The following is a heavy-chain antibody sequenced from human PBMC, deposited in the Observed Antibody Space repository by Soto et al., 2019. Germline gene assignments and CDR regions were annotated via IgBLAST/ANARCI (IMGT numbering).Heavy chain of an antibody. CDR2: IYYSGST. CDR1: GGSISSGGYY. Sequence: PSETLSLTCTVSGGSISSGGYYWSWIRQHPGKGLEWIGYIYYSGSTYYNPSLKSRVTISVDTSKNQFSLKLSSVTAADTAVYNCARAGGIVVYYYMDVWGKGTTVTVSS. V-gene: IGHV4-31*03. J-gene: IGHJ6*03. D-gene: IGHD2-2*01. CDR3: ARAGGIVVYYYMDV.